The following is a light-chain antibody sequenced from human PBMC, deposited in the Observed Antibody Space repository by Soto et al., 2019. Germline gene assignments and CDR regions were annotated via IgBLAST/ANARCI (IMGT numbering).Light chain of an antibody. V-gene: IGLV2-14*01. CDR1: SSDVGAYNF. CDR3: SSFTRSSTYV. CDR2: EVN. Sequence: QSVLTQPASVSGSPGQSITISCTGTSSDVGAYNFVSWYQQYPGKAPKVMIYEVNNRPSGVSNRFSGSKSGNTASLTISGLQAEDDDDYYCSSFTRSSTYVFGSGTKVTVL. J-gene: IGLJ1*01.